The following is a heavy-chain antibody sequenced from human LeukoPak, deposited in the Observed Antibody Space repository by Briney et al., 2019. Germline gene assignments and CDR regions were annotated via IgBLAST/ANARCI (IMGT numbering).Heavy chain of an antibody. Sequence: GGSLRLSCAVSGITLSNHGMSWVRQAPGEGLEWVAGISGSGGGTNYADSVKGRFTISRDNPKNTLYLQMDSLRAEDTAVYFCAKRGVVVRVILVGFHKEANYFDSWGQGALVTVSS. CDR1: GITLSNHG. D-gene: IGHD3-10*01. J-gene: IGHJ4*02. CDR3: AKRGVVVRVILVGFHKEANYFDS. CDR2: ISGSGGGT. V-gene: IGHV3-23*01.